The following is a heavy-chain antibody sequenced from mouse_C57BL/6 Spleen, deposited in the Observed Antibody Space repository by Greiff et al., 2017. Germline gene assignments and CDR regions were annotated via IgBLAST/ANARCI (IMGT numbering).Heavy chain of an antibody. Sequence: QVQLQQSGAELARPGASVKLSCKASGYTFTSYGISWVKQRTGQGLEWIGEIYPRSGNTYYNEKFKGKATLTADKSSSTAYMQLSSLTSEDSAVYYCARVTAQATRPYAMDYWGQGTSVTVSS. CDR2: IYPRSGNT. V-gene: IGHV1-81*01. J-gene: IGHJ4*01. CDR1: GYTFTSYG. D-gene: IGHD3-2*02. CDR3: ARVTAQATRPYAMDY.